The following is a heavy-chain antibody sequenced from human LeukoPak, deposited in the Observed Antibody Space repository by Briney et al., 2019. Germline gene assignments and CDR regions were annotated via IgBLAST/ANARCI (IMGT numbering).Heavy chain of an antibody. Sequence: GGSLRLSCAASGFSFSSYSMNWVRQAPGKGLEWISYISSGSSTTYYADSVKGRFTISRDNAKNSLYLQMNSLRAEDTAVYYCARSLLPPGVVVPPAPYYYYYMDVWGKGTTVTVSS. CDR3: ARSLLPPGVVVPPAPYYYYYMDV. V-gene: IGHV3-48*01. CDR2: ISSGSSTT. CDR1: GFSFSSYS. J-gene: IGHJ6*03. D-gene: IGHD2-2*01.